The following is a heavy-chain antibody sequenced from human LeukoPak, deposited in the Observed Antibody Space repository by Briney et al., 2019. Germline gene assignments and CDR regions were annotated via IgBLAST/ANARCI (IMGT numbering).Heavy chain of an antibody. CDR2: TYYRSKWYE. Sequence: SQTLSLTCAISGDSVPSKNGAWNWIRQSPSRGLEWLGRTYYRSKWYEEYADSVKGRVTISPDTSKNQFSLHVYSVTPEDTAVYYCARDLGTSGWYTFDFWGQGTLVTVSS. D-gene: IGHD6-19*01. J-gene: IGHJ5*01. CDR1: GDSVPSKNGA. V-gene: IGHV6-1*01. CDR3: ARDLGTSGWYTFDF.